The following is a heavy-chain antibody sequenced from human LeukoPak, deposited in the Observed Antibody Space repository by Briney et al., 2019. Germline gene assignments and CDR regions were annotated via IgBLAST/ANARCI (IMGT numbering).Heavy chain of an antibody. CDR1: GFTFSTYR. D-gene: IGHD7-27*01. V-gene: IGHV3-7*01. CDR3: ARDSLINWGPGYYYYGMDV. J-gene: IGHJ6*02. CDR2: IKQDGSEK. Sequence: PGGSLRLSCAASGFTFSTYRMSWVRQAPGKGLEWVANIKQDGSEKYYVDSAEGRFTISRDNAKNSLYLQMNSLRAEDTAVYYCARDSLINWGPGYYYYGMDVWGQGTTVTVSS.